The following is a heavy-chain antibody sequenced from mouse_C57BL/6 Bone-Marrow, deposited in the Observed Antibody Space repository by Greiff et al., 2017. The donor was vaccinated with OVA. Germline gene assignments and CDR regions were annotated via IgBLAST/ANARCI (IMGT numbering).Heavy chain of an antibody. V-gene: IGHV5-17*01. Sequence: DVHLVESGGGLVKPGGSLKLSCAASGFTFSDYGMHWVRQAPEKGLEWVAYISSGSSTIYYADTVKGRFTISRDNAKNTLFLQMTSLRSEDTAMYYCARDYSNYVDYAMDYWGQGTSVTVSS. CDR3: ARDYSNYVDYAMDY. CDR1: GFTFSDYG. J-gene: IGHJ4*01. D-gene: IGHD2-5*01. CDR2: ISSGSSTI.